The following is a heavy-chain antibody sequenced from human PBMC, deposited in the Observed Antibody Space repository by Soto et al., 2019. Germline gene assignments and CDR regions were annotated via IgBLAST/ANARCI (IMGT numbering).Heavy chain of an antibody. CDR2: IIPIFGTA. Sequence: QVQLVQSGAEVKKPGSSVKVSCKASGGTFSSYAISWVRQAPGQGLEWMGGIIPIFGTANYAQKFQGRVMITADESTSTAYMELSSLRSEDTAVYYCAREGGLQGGVYYYGMDVWGQGTTVTVSS. D-gene: IGHD6-25*01. CDR3: AREGGLQGGVYYYGMDV. CDR1: GGTFSSYA. V-gene: IGHV1-69*01. J-gene: IGHJ6*02.